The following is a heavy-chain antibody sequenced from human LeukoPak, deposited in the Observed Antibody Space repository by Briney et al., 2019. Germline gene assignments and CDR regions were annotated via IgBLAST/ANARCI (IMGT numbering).Heavy chain of an antibody. J-gene: IGHJ6*03. Sequence: GSLRLSCEASGFTFNDYGMSWVRQVPGKGLEWVSGISWNGGSIGYADSVKGRFTISRDNAKNSLYLQMNSLRAEDTALYYCAKDVTYYYYYMDVWGKGTTVTISS. CDR1: GFTFNDYG. V-gene: IGHV3-20*04. CDR3: AKDVTYYYYYMDV. D-gene: IGHD5-18*01. CDR2: ISWNGGSI.